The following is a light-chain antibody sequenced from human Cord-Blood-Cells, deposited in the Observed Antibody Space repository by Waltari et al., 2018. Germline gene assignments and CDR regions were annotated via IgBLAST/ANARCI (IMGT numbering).Light chain of an antibody. CDR3: NSRDSSGNRGVV. CDR1: SLRSYY. J-gene: IGLJ2*01. Sequence: SSELTQDPAVSVALGQTVRITCQGDSLRSYYASWYQQKPGQAPVLVIYGKNNRPSGIPDRFSASSSGITASLTITGAQAEDETDYYCNSRDSSGNRGVVLGGGTKLTVL. CDR2: GKN. V-gene: IGLV3-19*01.